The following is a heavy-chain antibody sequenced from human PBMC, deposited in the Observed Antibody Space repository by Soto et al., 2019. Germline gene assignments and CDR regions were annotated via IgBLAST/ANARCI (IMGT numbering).Heavy chain of an antibody. V-gene: IGHV3-33*01. Sequence: GGSLRLSCAASGFTFSSYGMHWVRQAPGKGLEWVAVIWYDGSNKYYADSVKGRFTISRDNSKNTLYLQMNSLRAEDTAVYYCARDPAYYYDSSGYYWFDYWGQGTLVTVPQ. CDR2: IWYDGSNK. D-gene: IGHD3-22*01. CDR1: GFTFSSYG. CDR3: ARDPAYYYDSSGYYWFDY. J-gene: IGHJ4*02.